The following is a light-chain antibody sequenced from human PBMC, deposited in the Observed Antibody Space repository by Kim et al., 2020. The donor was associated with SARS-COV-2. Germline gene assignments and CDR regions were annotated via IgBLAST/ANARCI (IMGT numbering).Light chain of an antibody. CDR2: QDS. CDR1: TLGHKY. CDR3: QAWDSSTNVV. J-gene: IGLJ2*01. Sequence: VSPGQTASITWSGDTLGHKYACWYQQKPGQSPVLVLYQDSKRPSGIPERFSGSNSGNTATLTISGNQAMDEADYYCQAWDSSTNVVFSGGTKLTVL. V-gene: IGLV3-1*01.